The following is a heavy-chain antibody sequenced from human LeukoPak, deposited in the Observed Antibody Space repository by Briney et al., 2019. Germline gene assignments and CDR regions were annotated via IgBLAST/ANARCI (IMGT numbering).Heavy chain of an antibody. CDR1: GGSISSYY. J-gene: IGHJ4*02. CDR2: IYTSVST. V-gene: IGHV4-4*07. Sequence: KPSXTLSLTCTVSGGSISSYYWSWIRQTAGKGLEWIGRIYTSVSTNYNPSLKSPVTMSVDTSKNQFSLKLSSVTAADTAVYYCARAAAAGPYYFDYWGQGALVTVSS. D-gene: IGHD6-13*01. CDR3: ARAAAAGPYYFDY.